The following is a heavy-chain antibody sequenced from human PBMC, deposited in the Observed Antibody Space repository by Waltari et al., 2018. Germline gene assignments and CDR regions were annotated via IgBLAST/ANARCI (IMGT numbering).Heavy chain of an antibody. V-gene: IGHV3-21*01. Sequence: EVQLVESGGGLVKPGGSLRLSCAASGFTFSSDSMHWVRQAPGKGLEWVSSISSSSSYIYYADSVKGRFTISRDNAKNSLYLQMNSLRAEDTAVYYCARGVTTVPHGFDPWGQGTLVTVSS. D-gene: IGHD4-17*01. J-gene: IGHJ5*02. CDR1: GFTFSSDS. CDR2: ISSSSSYI. CDR3: ARGVTTVPHGFDP.